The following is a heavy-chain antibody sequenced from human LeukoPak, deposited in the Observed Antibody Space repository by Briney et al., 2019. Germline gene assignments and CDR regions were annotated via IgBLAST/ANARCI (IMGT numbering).Heavy chain of an antibody. D-gene: IGHD6-13*01. Sequence: ASVKVSCKASGYTFTSYGISWVRQAPGQGLEWMGWISAYNGNTNYAQKLQGRVTMTTDTSTSTAYMELRSPRSDDTAVYYCASHITSSSWTTSDYWGQGTLVTVSS. CDR3: ASHITSSSWTTSDY. V-gene: IGHV1-18*01. CDR2: ISAYNGNT. J-gene: IGHJ4*02. CDR1: GYTFTSYG.